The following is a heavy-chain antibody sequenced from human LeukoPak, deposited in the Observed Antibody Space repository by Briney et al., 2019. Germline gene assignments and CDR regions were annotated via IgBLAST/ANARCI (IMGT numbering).Heavy chain of an antibody. Sequence: PGGSLRLSCAASGFTVSSNYMSWVRQAPGKGLEWVSVIYSGGSTCYADSVKGRFTISRDNSKNTLYLQMNSLRAEDTAVYYCARSPRGYSYGYVNWGQGTLVTVSS. V-gene: IGHV3-53*01. CDR1: GFTVSSNY. CDR3: ARSPRGYSYGYVN. CDR2: IYSGGST. D-gene: IGHD5-18*01. J-gene: IGHJ4*02.